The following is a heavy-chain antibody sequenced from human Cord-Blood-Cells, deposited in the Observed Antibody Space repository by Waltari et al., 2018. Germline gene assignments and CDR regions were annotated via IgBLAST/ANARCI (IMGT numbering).Heavy chain of an antibody. D-gene: IGHD3-22*01. CDR1: GGSISSSS. CDR2: IYYSGST. V-gene: IGHV4-59*01. J-gene: IGHJ4*02. Sequence: QVQLQESGPGLVKPSETLSLTCTASGGSISSSSWSWTRQPPGKGLEWIGYIYYSGSTNYNPSLKSRVTISVDTSKNQFSLKLSSVTAADTAVYYCARSPPYYYDSSGYFDYWGQGTLVTVSS. CDR3: ARSPPYYYDSSGYFDY.